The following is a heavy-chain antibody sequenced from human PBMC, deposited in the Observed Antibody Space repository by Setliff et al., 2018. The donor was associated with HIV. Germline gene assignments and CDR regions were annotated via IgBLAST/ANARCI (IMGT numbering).Heavy chain of an antibody. CDR1: GYTFTGHY. Sequence: ASVKVSCKASGYTFTGHYMHWVRQAPGQGLEWMGRINPNSGGTNYAQKFQGRFTMTRDASISTAYMELSRLRSDDTAVYYCARGYSTSSSYYYGMDVWGQGTTVTVSS. CDR3: ARGYSTSSSYYYGMDV. V-gene: IGHV1-2*06. J-gene: IGHJ6*02. CDR2: INPNSGGT. D-gene: IGHD6-6*01.